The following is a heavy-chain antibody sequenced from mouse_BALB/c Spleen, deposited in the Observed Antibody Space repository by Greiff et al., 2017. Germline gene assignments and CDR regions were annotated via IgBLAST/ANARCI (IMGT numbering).Heavy chain of an antibody. J-gene: IGHJ3*01. CDR3: ARPGYDYDWFAY. V-gene: IGHV4-1*02. Sequence: EVQVVESGGGLVQPGGSLKLSCAASGFDFSRYWKSWVRQAPGKGLEWIGEINPDSSTINYTPSLKDKFIISRDNAKNTLYLQMSKVRSEDTALYYCARPGYDYDWFAYWGQGTLVTVSA. CDR1: GFDFSRYW. D-gene: IGHD2-4*01. CDR2: INPDSSTI.